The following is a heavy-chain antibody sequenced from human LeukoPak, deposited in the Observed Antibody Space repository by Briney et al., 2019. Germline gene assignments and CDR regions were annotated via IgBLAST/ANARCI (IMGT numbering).Heavy chain of an antibody. CDR1: GFTFSSYE. J-gene: IGHJ4*02. Sequence: PGGSLRLSCAASGFTFSSYEMNWVRQAPGKGLEWVSYISSSGSTIYYADSVKGRFTISRDNAKNSLYLQMNSLRAEDTAVYYCANRYGDYWYWGQGTLVTVSS. CDR2: ISSSGSTI. CDR3: ANRYGDYWY. V-gene: IGHV3-48*03. D-gene: IGHD4-17*01.